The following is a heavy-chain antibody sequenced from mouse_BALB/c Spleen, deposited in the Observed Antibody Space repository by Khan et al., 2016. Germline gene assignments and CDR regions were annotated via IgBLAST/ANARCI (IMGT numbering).Heavy chain of an antibody. CDR3: VRRRRLGRYYAMGY. V-gene: IGHV9-1*02. Sequence: QIQLVQPGPELKKPGETVKISCKASGYNFKNYGMNWVKQAPGKGLKWMGWIKTYTGEPTYADDFKGRFAFSLEASASTAYLQINNLKNEDMATYFCVRRRRLGRYYAMGYWGQGPSVTGSS. J-gene: IGHJ4*01. CDR1: GYNFKNYG. CDR2: IKTYTGEP. D-gene: IGHD3-1*01.